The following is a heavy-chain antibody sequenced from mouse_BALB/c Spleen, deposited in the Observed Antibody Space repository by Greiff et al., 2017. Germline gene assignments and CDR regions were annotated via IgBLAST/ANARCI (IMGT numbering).Heavy chain of an antibody. D-gene: IGHD2-4*01. CDR2: IDPETGGT. CDR3: TRGITTGEWFAY. Sequence: VQLQQSGAELVRPGASVTLSCKASGYTFTDYEMHWVKQTPVHGLEWIGAIDPETGGTAYNQKFKGKATLTADKSSSTAYMELRSLTSEDSAVYYCTRGITTGEWFAYWGQGTLVTVSA. V-gene: IGHV1-15*01. CDR1: GYTFTDYE. J-gene: IGHJ3*01.